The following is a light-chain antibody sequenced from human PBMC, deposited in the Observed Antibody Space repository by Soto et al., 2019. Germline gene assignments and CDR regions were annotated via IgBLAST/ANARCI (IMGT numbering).Light chain of an antibody. J-gene: IGKJ4*01. CDR2: VAS. CDR3: QQSYSTPPLT. Sequence: DIQITRLPSSCLPSLEDGSTLPCRASRSITTYLIWNQQKPGKAPKLLIYVASTLQSGVPSRFRGSGSGTDFTLTINSLQPEDFATYYCQQSYSTPPLTFGGGTKVEIK. CDR1: RSITTY. V-gene: IGKV1-39*01.